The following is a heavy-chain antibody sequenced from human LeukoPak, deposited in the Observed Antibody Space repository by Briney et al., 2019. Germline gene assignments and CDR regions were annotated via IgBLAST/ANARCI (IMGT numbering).Heavy chain of an antibody. D-gene: IGHD1-26*01. CDR2: IIPIFGTA. CDR3: ARAPSGSYYEAFDI. V-gene: IGHV1-69*13. J-gene: IGHJ3*02. CDR1: GYTFTSYG. Sequence: SVKVSCKASGYTFTSYGISWVRQAPGQGLEWMGGIIPIFGTANYAQKFQGRVTITADESTSTAYMELSSLRSEDTAVYYCARAPSGSYYEAFDIWGQGTMVTVSS.